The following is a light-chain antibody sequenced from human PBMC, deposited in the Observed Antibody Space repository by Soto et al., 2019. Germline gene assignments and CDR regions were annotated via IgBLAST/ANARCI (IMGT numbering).Light chain of an antibody. CDR1: SSHVSDYYR. Sequence: QSALAQPPSVSGSPGQSVTISCTGTSSHVSDYYRFSWYQHLPGSAPKLLIYGVSNRPSGVPDRFSGSRSANTASLTISGLQTEDEADYYCAAGGTAGDDGLSSPFYVFGTGTKVTVL. CDR3: AAGGTAGDDGLSSPFYV. V-gene: IGLV2-18*01. CDR2: GVS. J-gene: IGLJ1*01.